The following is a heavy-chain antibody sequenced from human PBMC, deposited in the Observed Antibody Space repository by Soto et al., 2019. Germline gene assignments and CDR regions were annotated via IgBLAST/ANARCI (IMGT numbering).Heavy chain of an antibody. Sequence: QDQLVQSGGEVKKPGASVKVSCKASGYSFTNYGITWVRQAPGQGFEWMGWISAYNGDTNYAQKLQGRVTMTTDASTSTVYLELRSLRCVDTAVYYCARDRGVAPRVAGNTHYYFFMDVCGKGTTVTVSS. CDR3: ARDRGVAPRVAGNTHYYFFMDV. D-gene: IGHD6-19*01. V-gene: IGHV1-18*01. CDR1: GYSFTNYG. CDR2: ISAYNGDT. J-gene: IGHJ6*04.